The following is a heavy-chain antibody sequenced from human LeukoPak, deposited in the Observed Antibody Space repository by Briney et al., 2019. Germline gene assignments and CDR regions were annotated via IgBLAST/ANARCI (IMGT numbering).Heavy chain of an antibody. CDR1: GGSISSYY. D-gene: IGHD1-26*01. Sequence: PSETLSLTCTVSGGSISSYYWSWIRQPAGKGLEWIGRIYTSGSTNYNPSLKSRVTMSVDTSKKQFSLKLSSVTAADTAVYYCARVRGSSGSYEYYHYMDVWGKGTTVTISS. CDR2: IYTSGST. V-gene: IGHV4-4*07. CDR3: ARVRGSSGSYEYYHYMDV. J-gene: IGHJ6*03.